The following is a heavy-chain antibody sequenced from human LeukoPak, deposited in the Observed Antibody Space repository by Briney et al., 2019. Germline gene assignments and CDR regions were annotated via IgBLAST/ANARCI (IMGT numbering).Heavy chain of an antibody. CDR3: ARRWGNIVGVTYEY. CDR2: IYYTGST. Sequence: SETLSLTCTISGSSITSVSHYWGWVRQPPGKGLEWIGDIYYTGSTYYSPSLRSRVTMSVHTSENQFSLRLNSVTAVDTAVYYCARRWGNIVGVTYEYWGQGTLVTVSS. V-gene: IGHV4-39*01. J-gene: IGHJ4*02. D-gene: IGHD3-16*01. CDR1: GSSITSVSHY.